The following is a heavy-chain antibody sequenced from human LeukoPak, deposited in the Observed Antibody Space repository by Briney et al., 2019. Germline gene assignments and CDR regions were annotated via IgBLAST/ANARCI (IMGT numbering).Heavy chain of an antibody. Sequence: ASVKVSCKASGYTFTGYYMHWARQAPGQGLEWMGWINPNSGGTNYAQKFQGRVTMTRDTSISTAYMELSRLRSDDTAVYYCARGLDYYDSSGYGIWGQGTMVTVSS. CDR3: ARGLDYYDSSGYGI. CDR2: INPNSGGT. D-gene: IGHD3-22*01. CDR1: GYTFTGYY. J-gene: IGHJ3*02. V-gene: IGHV1-2*02.